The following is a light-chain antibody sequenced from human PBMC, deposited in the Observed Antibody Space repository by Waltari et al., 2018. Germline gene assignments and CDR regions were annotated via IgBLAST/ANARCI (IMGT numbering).Light chain of an antibody. CDR2: GVY. Sequence: QSVLTQPRSVSGSPVQSVAPSCTGPSSAVGAYVNVSWYQQYPGKAPKVMIYGVYKRPSGVPVRFSGSKSGNTASLTISGLQAEDEADYYCCAYANAKWVFGGGTRLTVL. CDR1: SSAVGAYVN. V-gene: IGLV2-11*01. J-gene: IGLJ3*02. CDR3: CAYANAKWV.